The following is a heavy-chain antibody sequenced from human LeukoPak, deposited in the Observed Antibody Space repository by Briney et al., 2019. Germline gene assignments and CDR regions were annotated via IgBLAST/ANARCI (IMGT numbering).Heavy chain of an antibody. D-gene: IGHD3-9*01. Sequence: ASVKVSCKASGYTFTGYDMHWVRQAPGQGLEWMGWINPNSGGTNYAQKVQGRVTMTRDTSISTAYMELSRLRSDDTAVYYCAREGPYYDIPSVLVSPQFDYWGQGTLVTVSS. V-gene: IGHV1-2*02. CDR1: GYTFTGYD. J-gene: IGHJ4*02. CDR2: INPNSGGT. CDR3: AREGPYYDIPSVLVSPQFDY.